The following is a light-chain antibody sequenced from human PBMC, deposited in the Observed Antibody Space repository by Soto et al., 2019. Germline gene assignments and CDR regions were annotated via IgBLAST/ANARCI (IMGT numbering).Light chain of an antibody. CDR2: DAS. Sequence: EIVMTQSPATLSVSPGERAILSCRASQSVSSNLAWYQQKPGQAPRLLIYDASTRASGIPARFSGSGSGTEFTLTISSLQSEDFAVYYCQQYDNWPPYTFGQGTKLEIK. V-gene: IGKV3-15*01. CDR3: QQYDNWPPYT. CDR1: QSVSSN. J-gene: IGKJ2*01.